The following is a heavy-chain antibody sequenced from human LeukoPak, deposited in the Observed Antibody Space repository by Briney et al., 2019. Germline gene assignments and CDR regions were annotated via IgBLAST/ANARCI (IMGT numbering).Heavy chain of an antibody. CDR1: GFTFSSYS. CDR2: ISSSSSYI. V-gene: IGHV3-21*01. CDR3: ARDPARAAEFDY. Sequence: PGGSLRLSCAASGFTFSSYSMNWVRQAPGKGLEWVSSISSSSSYIYYADSVKGRFTISRDNAKNSLYLQMNSLRAEDTAVYYCARDPARAAEFDYWGQGTLVTVSS. D-gene: IGHD6-13*01. J-gene: IGHJ4*02.